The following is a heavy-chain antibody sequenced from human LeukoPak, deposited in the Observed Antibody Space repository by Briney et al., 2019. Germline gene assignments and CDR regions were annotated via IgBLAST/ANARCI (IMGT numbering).Heavy chain of an antibody. CDR1: GFTFSNFG. Sequence: GGSLRLSCVVSGFTFSNFGMNWVRQAPGKGLEWVAIIWYDGSTKCYADSVKGRFTVSRDNSKNTLYLQMNSLRGDDTAVYYCARESFFGGRHLDGEYWGQGTPVTVSS. CDR2: IWYDGSTK. D-gene: IGHD3-10*01. CDR3: ARESFFGGRHLDGEY. J-gene: IGHJ4*02. V-gene: IGHV3-33*01.